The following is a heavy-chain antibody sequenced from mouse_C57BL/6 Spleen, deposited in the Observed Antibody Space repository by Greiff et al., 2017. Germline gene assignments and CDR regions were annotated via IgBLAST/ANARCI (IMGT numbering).Heavy chain of an antibody. Sequence: EVMLVESGGGLVKPGGSLKLSCAASGFTFSDYGMHWVRQAPEKGLEWVAYISSGSSTIYYADTVKGRFTISRDNAKNTLFLQRASLRSEDRARYYCARSGRYYFDYWGQGTTLTVSA. V-gene: IGHV5-17*01. CDR2: ISSGSSTI. CDR1: GFTFSDYG. J-gene: IGHJ2*01. D-gene: IGHD1-1*01. CDR3: ARSGRYYFDY.